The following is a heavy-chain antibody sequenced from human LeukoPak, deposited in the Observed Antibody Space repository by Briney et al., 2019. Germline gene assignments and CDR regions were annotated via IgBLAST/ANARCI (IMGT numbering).Heavy chain of an antibody. CDR1: GFTFSSYA. Sequence: GGSLRLSCAASGFTFSSYAMNWVRQAPGKGLEWVSAISGSGGSTYYADSVKGRFPISRDNSKNTLYLQMNSLRAEDTAVYYCARSYYQSPYYYYMDVWGKGTTVTVSS. CDR2: ISGSGGST. J-gene: IGHJ6*03. CDR3: ARSYYQSPYYYYMDV. V-gene: IGHV3-23*01. D-gene: IGHD1-26*01.